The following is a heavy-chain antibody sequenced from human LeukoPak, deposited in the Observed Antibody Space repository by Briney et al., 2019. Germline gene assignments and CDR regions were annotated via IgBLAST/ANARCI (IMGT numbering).Heavy chain of an antibody. D-gene: IGHD6-19*01. Sequence: PGGSLRLSCAASGFTFSSYAMSWVRQAPGKGLEWVSAISGSGGSTYYADSVKGRFTISRDNSKNTLYLQMSSLRAEDTAVYYCAKGAAVAGTYYYYYMDVWGKGTTVTVSS. CDR2: ISGSGGST. CDR1: GFTFSSYA. J-gene: IGHJ6*03. CDR3: AKGAAVAGTYYYYYMDV. V-gene: IGHV3-23*01.